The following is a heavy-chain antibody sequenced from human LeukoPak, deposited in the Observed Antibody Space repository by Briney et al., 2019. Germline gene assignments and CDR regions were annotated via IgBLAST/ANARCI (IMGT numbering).Heavy chain of an antibody. D-gene: IGHD6-13*01. Sequence: GGSLRLSCAASGFTFNSSWMHWVRQAPGKGLVWVSRINTDGISTSYADSVKGRFTISRDNAKNTLYLQMNSLRAEDTAVYYCARVSSSSWWALDYWGQGTLVTVSS. V-gene: IGHV3-74*01. CDR1: GFTFNSSW. J-gene: IGHJ4*02. CDR2: INTDGIST. CDR3: ARVSSSSWWALDY.